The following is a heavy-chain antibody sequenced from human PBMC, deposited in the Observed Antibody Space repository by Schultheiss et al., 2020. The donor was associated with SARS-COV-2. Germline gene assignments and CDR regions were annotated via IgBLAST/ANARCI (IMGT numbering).Heavy chain of an antibody. J-gene: IGHJ4*02. CDR3: TTDLWFRVGNRYIDY. D-gene: IGHD3-10*01. V-gene: IGHV3-33*08. CDR2: IWYDGSNK. Sequence: GESLKISCAASGFTFSSYGMHWVRQAPGKGLEWVAVIWYDGSNKYYADSVKGRFTISRDNSKNTLYLQMNSLRAEDTAVYYCTTDLWFRVGNRYIDYWGQGTLVTVSS. CDR1: GFTFSSYG.